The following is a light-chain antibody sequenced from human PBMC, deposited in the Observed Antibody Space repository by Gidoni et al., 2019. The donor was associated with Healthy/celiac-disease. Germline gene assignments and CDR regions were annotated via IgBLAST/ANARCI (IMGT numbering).Light chain of an antibody. Sequence: DIVMTQSPDSLAVSLGERATINCKSSQSVLYSSNNKNYLAWYQQKPGQPPKLLIYWASTRESGVTDRFSGSGSGTDFTRTISSLQAEDVAVYYCQQYYSTSWTFGQGTKVEIK. CDR3: QQYYSTSWT. CDR1: QSVLYSSNNKNY. V-gene: IGKV4-1*01. J-gene: IGKJ1*01. CDR2: WAS.